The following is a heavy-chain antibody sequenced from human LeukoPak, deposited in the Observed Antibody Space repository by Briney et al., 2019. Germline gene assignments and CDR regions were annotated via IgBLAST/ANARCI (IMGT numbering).Heavy chain of an antibody. CDR2: IHYDGSNI. D-gene: IGHD6-13*01. Sequence: PGGSLRLSCAASGFTFSSFGMHWVRQAPGKGLEWVAFIHYDGSNIYYADSVKGRFTISRDNSKNTLSLQMNSLRGEDTAVYHCAREAAGGLHFDYWGQGTLVTVSS. J-gene: IGHJ4*02. CDR1: GFTFSSFG. V-gene: IGHV3-30*02. CDR3: AREAAGGLHFDY.